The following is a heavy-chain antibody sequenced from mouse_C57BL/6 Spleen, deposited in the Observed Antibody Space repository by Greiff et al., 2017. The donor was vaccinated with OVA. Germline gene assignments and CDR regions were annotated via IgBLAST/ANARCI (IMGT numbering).Heavy chain of an antibody. CDR1: GYTFTSYG. CDR3: TRRGSTVEASAMDD. V-gene: IGHV1-81*01. J-gene: IGHJ4*01. CDR2: IYPRSGNT. Sequence: QVQLQQSGAELARPGASVKLSCKASGYTFTSYGISWVKQRTGQGLEWIGEIYPRSGNTYYNEKFKGKATLTADKSSSTAYMELRSLTSEDSAVYFCTRRGSTVEASAMDDWGQGTTVTVSS. D-gene: IGHD1-1*01.